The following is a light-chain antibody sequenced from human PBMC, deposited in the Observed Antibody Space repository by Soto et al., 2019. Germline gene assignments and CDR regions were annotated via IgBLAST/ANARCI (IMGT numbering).Light chain of an antibody. CDR3: AAWDDSLNGPV. Sequence: QSVLTQPPSASGTPGQRVTISCSGGSSNIESNTVNWYQQLPGAAPKLLISRNNQRPSGVPDRFSGSKSGSSGSLAISGLQSEDEADYYCAAWDDSLNGPVFGGGTKLTVL. V-gene: IGLV1-44*01. J-gene: IGLJ3*02. CDR1: SSNIESNT. CDR2: RNN.